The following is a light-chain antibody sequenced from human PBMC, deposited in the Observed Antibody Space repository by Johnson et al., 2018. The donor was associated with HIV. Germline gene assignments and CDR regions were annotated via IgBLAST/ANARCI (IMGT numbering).Light chain of an antibody. Sequence: QSVLTQPPSVSAAPGQKVTISCSGSSSNIGNNYVSWYQQLPGTAPKLLIYENNKRPSGIPDRFSGSKSGTSATLGITALQTGDEADYYCGTWDSSLSARYVFGTGTKVTVL. CDR1: SSNIGNNY. V-gene: IGLV1-51*02. CDR2: ENN. CDR3: GTWDSSLSARYV. J-gene: IGLJ1*01.